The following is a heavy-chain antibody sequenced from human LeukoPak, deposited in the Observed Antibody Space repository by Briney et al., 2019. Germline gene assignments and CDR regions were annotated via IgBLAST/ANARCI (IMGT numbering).Heavy chain of an antibody. CDR3: ARVYGYSSSWYSRGDAFDI. CDR2: ISSSGSTI. D-gene: IGHD6-13*01. J-gene: IGHJ3*02. Sequence: GGSLRLSCAASGFTFSSYEMNWVRQAPGKGLEWVSYISSSGSTIYYADSVKGRFTISRDNAKNSLYLQMNSLRAEDTAVYYCARVYGYSSSWYSRGDAFDIWGQGTMVTVSS. V-gene: IGHV3-48*03. CDR1: GFTFSSYE.